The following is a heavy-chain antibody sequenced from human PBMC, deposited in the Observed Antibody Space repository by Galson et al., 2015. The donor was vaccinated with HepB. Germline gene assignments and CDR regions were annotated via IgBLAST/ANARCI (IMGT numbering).Heavy chain of an antibody. J-gene: IGHJ3*02. CDR1: GYTFTGYY. CDR2: INPNSGGT. D-gene: IGHD3-22*01. Sequence: QSGAEVKKPGESLKISCKASGYTFTGYYMHWVRQAPGQGLEWMGWINPNSGGTNYAQKFQGWVTMTRDTSISTAYMELSRLRSDDTAVFYCARGPPVSLDYDSSGSVLNAFDIWGQGTMVTVSS. CDR3: ARGPPVSLDYDSSGSVLNAFDI. V-gene: IGHV1-2*04.